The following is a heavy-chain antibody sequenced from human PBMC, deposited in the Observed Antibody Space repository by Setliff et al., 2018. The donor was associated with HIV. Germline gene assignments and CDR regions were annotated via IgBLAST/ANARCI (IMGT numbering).Heavy chain of an antibody. CDR1: YSSLTSNNFY. CDR2: IYYTGTT. Sequence: SETLSLTCSVSYSSLTSNNFYWGWIRQPPGRGLEWIGNIYYTGTTYYNSSLKSRVRISVDTSTNQFSLNVTSVTAADTAVYCCARGNYYNMWADPFDYWGQGTLVTVSS. V-gene: IGHV4-39*07. D-gene: IGHD3-10*01. CDR3: ARGNYYNMWADPFDY. J-gene: IGHJ4*02.